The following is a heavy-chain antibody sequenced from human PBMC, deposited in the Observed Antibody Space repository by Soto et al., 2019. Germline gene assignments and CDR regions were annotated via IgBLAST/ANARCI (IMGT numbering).Heavy chain of an antibody. V-gene: IGHV4-39*01. CDR1: GGSISSSSYY. Sequence: SETLSLTCTVSGGSISSSSYYWGWIRQPPGKGLEWIGSIYYSGSTYYNPSLKSRVTISVDTSKNQFSLKLSSVTAADTAVYYCARVRGWHRGYYYYGMDVWGQGTTVTVSS. J-gene: IGHJ6*02. D-gene: IGHD6-19*01. CDR2: IYYSGST. CDR3: ARVRGWHRGYYYYGMDV.